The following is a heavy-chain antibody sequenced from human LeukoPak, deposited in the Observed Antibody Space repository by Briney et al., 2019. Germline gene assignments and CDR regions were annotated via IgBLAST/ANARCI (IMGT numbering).Heavy chain of an antibody. D-gene: IGHD4-11*01. CDR1: GGSISSGSYY. CDR3: ARGYDYSNYDAPSDY. V-gene: IGHV4-61*02. CDR2: INTSGST. Sequence: SEALSLTCTVSGGSISSGSYYWSWIRQPAGKGLEWIGRINTSGSTNYNPSLKSRVTISVDTSKNQFSLKLSSVTAADTAVYYCARGYDYSNYDAPSDYWGQGTLVTVSS. J-gene: IGHJ4*02.